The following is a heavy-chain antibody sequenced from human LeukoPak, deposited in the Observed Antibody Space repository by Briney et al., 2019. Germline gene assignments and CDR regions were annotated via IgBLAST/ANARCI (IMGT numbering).Heavy chain of an antibody. J-gene: IGHJ4*02. CDR3: ARGDILTGYPALYY. CDR1: GGSISSGGYS. V-gene: IGHV4-30-2*01. CDR2: IYHSGST. Sequence: SETLSLTCAVSGGSISSGGYSWSWIRQPPGKGLEWIGYIYHSGSTYYNPSLKSRVTISVDRSKNQFSLKLSSVTAADTAVYYCARGDILTGYPALYYWGQGTLVTVSS. D-gene: IGHD3-9*01.